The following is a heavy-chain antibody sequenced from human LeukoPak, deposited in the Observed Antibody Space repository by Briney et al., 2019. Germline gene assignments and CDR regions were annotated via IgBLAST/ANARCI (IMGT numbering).Heavy chain of an antibody. CDR1: GFTFSDYY. J-gene: IGHJ6*02. Sequence: GGSLRLSCEASGFTFSDYYMSWIRQAPGKGLEWVSSITNSSSYTYYADSVKGRFTISRDNAKNSLYLQMNSLRAEDTAVYYCARDPASTDSYYYGMDVWGQGTTVAVSS. V-gene: IGHV3-11*06. CDR3: ARDPASTDSYYYGMDV. D-gene: IGHD3-16*01. CDR2: ITNSSSYT.